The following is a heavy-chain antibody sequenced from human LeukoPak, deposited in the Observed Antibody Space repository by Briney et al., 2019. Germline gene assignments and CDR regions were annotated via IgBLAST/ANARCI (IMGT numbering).Heavy chain of an antibody. CDR3: ARGAPNWGYDY. J-gene: IGHJ4*02. V-gene: IGHV1-8*01. CDR2: MSSNSGDT. CDR1: GYTFTSYD. D-gene: IGHD7-27*01. Sequence: GASVKVSCKASGYTFTSYDINWVRQATGQGPEWMGWMSSNSGDTGYAQNFQGRVTMTRDTSISTAYMELSSLRSEDTAVYYCARGAPNWGYDYWGQGTLVTVSS.